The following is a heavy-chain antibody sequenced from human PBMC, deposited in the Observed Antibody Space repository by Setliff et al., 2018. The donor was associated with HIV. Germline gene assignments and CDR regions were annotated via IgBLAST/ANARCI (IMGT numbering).Heavy chain of an antibody. Sequence: SETLSLTCAVSGGSISSNWWSWVRQSPGKGLEWSGEIYHSGSTHYNPSLQSRVTISVDKSKSQFSLKLNSVTAADTAVYYCGGNGCYSIDYWGQGTLVTAPQ. CDR1: GGSISSNW. CDR3: GGNGCYSIDY. V-gene: IGHV4-4*02. CDR2: IYHSGST. J-gene: IGHJ4*02. D-gene: IGHD2-15*01.